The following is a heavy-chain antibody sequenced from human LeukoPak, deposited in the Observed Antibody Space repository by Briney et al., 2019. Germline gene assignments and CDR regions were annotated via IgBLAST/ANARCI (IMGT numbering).Heavy chain of an antibody. CDR3: TTVGYPVGY. Sequence: GGSLRLSCAGSGFIFSNAWMSWVRQAPGKGLEWVGRIKSKSDGETTDYGAPVKGRLTISRDDSKNTLYLQMNTLKMEDTAMYYCTTVGYPVGYWGQGTLVTVSS. CDR1: GFIFSNAW. J-gene: IGHJ4*02. CDR2: IKSKSDGETT. V-gene: IGHV3-15*01. D-gene: IGHD2-15*01.